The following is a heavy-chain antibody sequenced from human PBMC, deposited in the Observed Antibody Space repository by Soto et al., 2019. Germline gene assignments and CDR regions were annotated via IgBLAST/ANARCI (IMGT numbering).Heavy chain of an antibody. J-gene: IGHJ4*02. Sequence: PGGSLRLSCAAAGSTFSSYGMHWVRQAPGKLLEWVSVLSCYGSNKYYSYSVKGRFTISRDKSLNTLYLQMNSLRAEHTPVYYCASEQLAVLRGVLDYWGQGTLVAASS. CDR1: GSTFSSYG. D-gene: IGHD1-1*01. V-gene: IGHV3-30*14. CDR2: LSCYGSNK. CDR3: ASEQLAVLRGVLDY.